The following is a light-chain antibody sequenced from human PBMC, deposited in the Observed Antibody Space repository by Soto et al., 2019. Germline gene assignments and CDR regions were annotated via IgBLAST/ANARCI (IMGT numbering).Light chain of an antibody. CDR2: DAS. Sequence: DIQMTQSPSSLSSSLGAIVTITCQASQDISNYLNWYQQKPGKAPKLLIYDASNLETGVPSRFSGSGSGTDFTFTISSLQPEDIATYYCQQYDNLPRTFGQGTRLEIK. V-gene: IGKV1-33*01. CDR3: QQYDNLPRT. CDR1: QDISNY. J-gene: IGKJ5*01.